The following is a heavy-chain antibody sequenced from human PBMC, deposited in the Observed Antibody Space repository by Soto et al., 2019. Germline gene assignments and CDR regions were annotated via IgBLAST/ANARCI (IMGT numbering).Heavy chain of an antibody. D-gene: IGHD5-12*01. CDR2: IWYDGSNR. CDR1: GFTFSSYG. CDR3: AREKGSGHEVYYYGMDV. Sequence: GGSLRLSCAASGFTFSSYGMHWVRQAPGKGLEWVAVIWYDGSNRYYADSVKGQFTISRDNSKNTLYLQMNSLRAEDTAVYYCAREKGSGHEVYYYGMDVWGQGTKVTVSS. V-gene: IGHV3-33*01. J-gene: IGHJ6*02.